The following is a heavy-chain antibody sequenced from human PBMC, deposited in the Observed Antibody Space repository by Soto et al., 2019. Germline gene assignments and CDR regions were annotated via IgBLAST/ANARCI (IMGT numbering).Heavy chain of an antibody. V-gene: IGHV4-39*01. CDR3: ARGHGGVTVFGAPGHFDY. CDR1: GGSISSSSNY. J-gene: IGHJ4*02. D-gene: IGHD3-3*01. CDR2: ISYSGST. Sequence: PSETLSLTCTVSGGSISSSSNYWGWIRQPPGKGLEWIGSISYSGSTYYNPSLKSRVSISVDTSKNQFSLKLNSVSAPDTAVYYCARGHGGVTVFGAPGHFDYWGQGTLVTVS.